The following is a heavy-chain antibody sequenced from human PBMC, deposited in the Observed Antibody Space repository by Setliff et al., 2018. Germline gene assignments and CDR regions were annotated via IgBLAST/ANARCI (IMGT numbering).Heavy chain of an antibody. CDR3: ARASRFATIVWKGDYYMDV. Sequence: ASSEGLCKASGYSFSTYAMSWIRQAPGQGLEWMGWINTNTGNPSYAQGFTGRFVFSLDTSVSTAYLQISSLKPEDTAMYYCARASRFATIVWKGDYYMDVWGKGTTVTVSS. J-gene: IGHJ6*03. CDR2: INTNTGNP. CDR1: GYSFSTYA. V-gene: IGHV7-4-1*02. D-gene: IGHD3-16*02.